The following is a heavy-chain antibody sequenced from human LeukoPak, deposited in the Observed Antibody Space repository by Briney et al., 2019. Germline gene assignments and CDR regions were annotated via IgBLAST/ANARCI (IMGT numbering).Heavy chain of an antibody. V-gene: IGHV3-7*01. D-gene: IGHD3-22*01. J-gene: IGHJ4*02. CDR3: SNGIYDKSY. Sequence: GGSLRLSCTASGFTFTTYWMAWVRQAPGKGLEWVANIKQDGSEAYYAESVRGRFTIPRDNAKNSLYLQMNSLRAEDTSVYYCSNGIYDKSYWGQGTLVTVSS. CDR2: IKQDGSEA. CDR1: GFTFTTYW.